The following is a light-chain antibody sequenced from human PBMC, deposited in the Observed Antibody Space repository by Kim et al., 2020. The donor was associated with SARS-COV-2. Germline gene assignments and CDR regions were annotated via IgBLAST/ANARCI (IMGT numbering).Light chain of an antibody. J-gene: IGLJ2*01. Sequence: SSELTQDPAVSVALGQTVRITCQGDNLRSYYASWYQQQSGQSPILVIYGKNNRPSGIPDRFSGSSSGNTSSLTITEAQAEDEADYYCNSRDSSGNHVIFGGGTKVTVL. V-gene: IGLV3-19*01. CDR2: GKN. CDR1: NLRSYY. CDR3: NSRDSSGNHVI.